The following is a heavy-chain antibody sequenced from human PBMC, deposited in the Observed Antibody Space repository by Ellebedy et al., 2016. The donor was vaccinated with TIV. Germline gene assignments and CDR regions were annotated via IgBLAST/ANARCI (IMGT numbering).Heavy chain of an antibody. V-gene: IGHV1-69*13. CDR3: ASDSSRMIRGVMKGWFDP. D-gene: IGHD3-10*01. CDR1: GGTFSSYA. J-gene: IGHJ5*02. CDR2: IIPIFGTA. Sequence: AASAKVSCKASGGTFSSYAISWVRHAPGQGLEWMGGIIPIFGTANYAQKFQGRVTITADEFTNTAYMELSSLRSEDTAVYYCASDSSRMIRGVMKGWFDPWGQGTLVTVAS.